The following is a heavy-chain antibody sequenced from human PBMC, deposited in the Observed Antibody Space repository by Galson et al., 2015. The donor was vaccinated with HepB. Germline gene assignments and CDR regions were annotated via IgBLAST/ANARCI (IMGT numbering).Heavy chain of an antibody. V-gene: IGHV1-24*01. CDR2: FDPEDGET. D-gene: IGHD3-10*01. CDR3: ATVAFSGSYYNGKGWFDP. Sequence: SVKVSCKVSGYTLTELSMHWVRQALGKGLEWMGGFDPEDGETIYAQKFQGRVTMTEDTSTDTAYMELSSLRSEDTAVYYCATVAFSGSYYNGKGWFDPWGQGTLVTVSS. J-gene: IGHJ5*02. CDR1: GYTLTELS.